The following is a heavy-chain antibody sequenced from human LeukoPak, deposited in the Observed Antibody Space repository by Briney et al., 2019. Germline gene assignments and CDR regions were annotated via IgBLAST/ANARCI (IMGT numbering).Heavy chain of an antibody. D-gene: IGHD6-13*01. J-gene: IGHJ4*02. V-gene: IGHV3-21*01. CDR1: GFSLSNFG. Sequence: GGSLRLSCAASGFSLSNFGMSWVRQAPGKGLEWVSSTSGSSGFEYYAGSVKGRFTISRDSAKNSLYLQMNSLRGEDTAVYYCARDRDSSSWYFDNWGQGTLVTVSS. CDR3: ARDRDSSSWYFDN. CDR2: TSGSSGFE.